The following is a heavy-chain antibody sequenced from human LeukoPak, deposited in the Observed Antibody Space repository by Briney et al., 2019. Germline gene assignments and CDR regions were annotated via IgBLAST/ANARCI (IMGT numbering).Heavy chain of an antibody. CDR2: INSDGSST. Sequence: HTGGSRRLSCAASGFTFSSYWMHWVRQAPGKGLVWVSRINSDGSSTSYADSVKGRFTISRDNAKNTLYLQMNSLIAEDTAVYYCARAGWRQWLVYYYYGMDVWGKGTTVTVSS. V-gene: IGHV3-74*01. CDR3: ARAGWRQWLVYYYYGMDV. CDR1: GFTFSSYW. J-gene: IGHJ6*04. D-gene: IGHD6-19*01.